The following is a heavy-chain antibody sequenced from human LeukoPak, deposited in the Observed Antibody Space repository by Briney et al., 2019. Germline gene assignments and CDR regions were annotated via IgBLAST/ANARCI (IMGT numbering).Heavy chain of an antibody. V-gene: IGHV3-30-3*01. CDR2: ISYDGSNK. CDR3: AKDRRYSSGGYRDAFDI. CDR1: GFTFSSYA. D-gene: IGHD3-10*01. J-gene: IGHJ3*02. Sequence: PGGSLRLSCAASGFTFSSYAMHWVRQAPGKGLEWVAVISYDGSNKYYADSVKGRFTISRDNSKNTLYLQMNSLRAEDTAVYYCAKDRRYSSGGYRDAFDIWGQGTMVTVSS.